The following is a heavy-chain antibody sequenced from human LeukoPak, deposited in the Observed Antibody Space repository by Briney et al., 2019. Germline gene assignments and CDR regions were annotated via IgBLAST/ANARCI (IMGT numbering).Heavy chain of an antibody. Sequence: SETLSLTCSVSGASISSDYWSWIRQPPRKGLAWIGNIYSRETTKYNPSLRSRATISGDTSKNQFSLKLSSVTAADTAVYYCARHFPYCGGDCPYYYMDVWGKGTTVTVSS. CDR2: IYSRETT. CDR3: ARHFPYCGGDCPYYYMDV. J-gene: IGHJ6*03. V-gene: IGHV4-4*09. D-gene: IGHD2-21*02. CDR1: GASISSDY.